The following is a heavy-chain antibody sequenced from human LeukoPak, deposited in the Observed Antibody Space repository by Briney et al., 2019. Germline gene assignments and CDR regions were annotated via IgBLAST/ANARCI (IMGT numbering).Heavy chain of an antibody. V-gene: IGHV1-69*13. Sequence: ASVKVSCKASGGTFSSYAISWVRQAPGQGLEWMGGIIPIFGTANYAQKFQGRVTITADGSTSTAYMELSSLRSEDTAVYYCARDGRYHNWFDPWGQGTLVTVSS. CDR1: GGTFSSYA. CDR3: ARDGRYHNWFDP. J-gene: IGHJ5*02. CDR2: IIPIFGTA. D-gene: IGHD2-2*01.